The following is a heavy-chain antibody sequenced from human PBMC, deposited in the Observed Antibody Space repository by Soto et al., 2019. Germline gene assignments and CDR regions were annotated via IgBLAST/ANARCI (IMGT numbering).Heavy chain of an antibody. CDR1: GGTFGNYA. J-gene: IGHJ5*02. CDR2: IIPDFLAT. D-gene: IGHD6-19*01. CDR3: VRVEQWLVSWWFDP. V-gene: IGHV1-69*01. Sequence: QVQLVQSGAEVKKPGSSVKVSCKVSGGTFGNYAISWVRQAPGQGLEWMGGIIPDFLATTYPQKFRDRITITADGTTNTVYMELSTLRSEDTAIYYCVRVEQWLVSWWFDPWGQGTLVTVSS.